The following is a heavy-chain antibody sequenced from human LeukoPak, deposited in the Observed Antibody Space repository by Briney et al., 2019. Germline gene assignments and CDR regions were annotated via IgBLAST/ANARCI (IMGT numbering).Heavy chain of an antibody. J-gene: IGHJ5*02. CDR2: ISDGGGT. Sequence: SETLSLTCTVSGDSIRSYYWNWIRQPPGKGLEWIGYISDGGGTNYNPSLKSRVTISVDTSKHQFSLKLSSVTAADTALYYCARFTNWSDRWFDPWGQGTLVTVPS. D-gene: IGHD1-1*01. CDR1: GDSIRSYY. CDR3: ARFTNWSDRWFDP. V-gene: IGHV4-59*01.